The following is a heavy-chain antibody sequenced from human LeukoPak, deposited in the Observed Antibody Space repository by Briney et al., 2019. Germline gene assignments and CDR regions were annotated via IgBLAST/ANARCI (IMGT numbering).Heavy chain of an antibody. Sequence: GSLRLSCAASGFTISNYAMNWVRQPPGKGLEWIGEIYHSGSTNYNPSLKSRVTISVDKSKNQFSLKLSSVTAADTAVYYCAREEAVDTFFDYWGQGTLVTVSS. CDR2: IYHSGST. J-gene: IGHJ4*02. V-gene: IGHV4-4*02. CDR1: GFTISNYAM. CDR3: AREEAVDTFFDY. D-gene: IGHD5-18*01.